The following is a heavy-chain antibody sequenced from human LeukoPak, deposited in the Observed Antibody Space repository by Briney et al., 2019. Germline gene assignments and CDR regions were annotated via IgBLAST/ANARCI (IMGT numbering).Heavy chain of an antibody. V-gene: IGHV3-23*01. Sequence: GWSLRLSCAASGFTFSSYAMSWVRQAPGKGLEWVSAISGSGGSTYYADSVKGRFTISRDNSKNTLYLQMNSLRAEDTAVYYCANLFHAGYCSSTSCSLFDYWGQGTLVTVSS. J-gene: IGHJ4*02. CDR3: ANLFHAGYCSSTSCSLFDY. D-gene: IGHD2-2*01. CDR1: GFTFSSYA. CDR2: ISGSGGST.